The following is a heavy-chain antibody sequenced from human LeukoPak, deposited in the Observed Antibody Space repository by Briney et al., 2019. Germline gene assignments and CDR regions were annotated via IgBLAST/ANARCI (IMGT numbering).Heavy chain of an antibody. CDR3: ATNLIGAGEYFQQ. J-gene: IGHJ1*01. CDR1: GFTFSSCA. Sequence: GGSLRLSCAASGFTFSSCAKSWVRQAPGKGLQWVSYISSGGDIMHYADSVKGRFTSSRDNAKNSGYLEMNGLGAEDTAVYYCATNLIGAGEYFQQWGQGTLVTVSS. D-gene: IGHD2/OR15-2a*01. V-gene: IGHV3-48*04. CDR2: ISSGGDIM.